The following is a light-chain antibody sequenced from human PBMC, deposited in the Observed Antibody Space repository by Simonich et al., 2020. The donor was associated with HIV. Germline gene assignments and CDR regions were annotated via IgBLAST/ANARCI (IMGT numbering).Light chain of an antibody. V-gene: IGKV4-1*01. CDR2: WTS. CDR3: QQYYSTPLT. J-gene: IGKJ4*01. Sequence: DIVMTQSPDSLAVSLGERATINCKDSQSVLHSSNNKNNLAWYQQKPGQPPKLLIYWTSTRESGVPDRFSGSGSGTDFTLTISSLQAEDVAVYYCQQYYSTPLTFGGGTKVEIK. CDR1: QSVLHSSNNKNN.